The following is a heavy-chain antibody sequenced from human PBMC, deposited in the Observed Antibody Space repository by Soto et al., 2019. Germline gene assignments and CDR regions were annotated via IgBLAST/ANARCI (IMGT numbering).Heavy chain of an antibody. J-gene: IGHJ4*02. Sequence: PVGSLRLSCAASGFTFSNAWMSWVRQAPGKGLEWVGRIKSKTDGGTTDYAAPVKGRFTISRDDSKNTLYLQMNSLKTEDTAVYYCTAFMITFGGVIVIVDYWGQGTLVTVSS. V-gene: IGHV3-15*01. CDR3: TAFMITFGGVIVIVDY. CDR2: IKSKTDGGTT. CDR1: GFTFSNAW. D-gene: IGHD3-16*02.